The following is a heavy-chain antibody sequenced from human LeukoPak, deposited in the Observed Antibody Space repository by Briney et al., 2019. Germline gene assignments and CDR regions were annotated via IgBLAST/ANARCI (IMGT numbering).Heavy chain of an antibody. J-gene: IGHJ4*02. Sequence: SETLSLTCAVYGGSFSGYYWSWIRQPPGKGLEWIGEINHSGSTNYNPSLKSRVTISVDTSKNQFSLKLSSVTAADTAVYYCAKVGGSGWSCWGQGTLVTVSS. V-gene: IGHV4-34*01. CDR2: INHSGST. CDR1: GGSFSGYY. CDR3: AKVGGSGWSC. D-gene: IGHD6-19*01.